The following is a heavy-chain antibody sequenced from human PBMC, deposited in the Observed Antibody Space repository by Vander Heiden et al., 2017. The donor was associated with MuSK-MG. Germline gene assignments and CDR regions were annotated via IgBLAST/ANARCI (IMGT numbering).Heavy chain of an antibody. CDR2: LSDSGGFT. D-gene: IGHD3-22*01. J-gene: IGHJ3*01. V-gene: IGHV3-23*01. CDR1: ESIFTSHA. CDR3: AKHINRQDSDGFGWAFDY. Sequence: EVQLLEFGGGLAQPGGSLGPSWPAPESIFTSHATTWVRQAPGKGLEWVSALSDSGGFTQYANSVKGRVTISRDNSKDTLYRQMNSLRVEQTAVYYCAKHINRQDSDGFGWAFDYWGQGTLVTVSS.